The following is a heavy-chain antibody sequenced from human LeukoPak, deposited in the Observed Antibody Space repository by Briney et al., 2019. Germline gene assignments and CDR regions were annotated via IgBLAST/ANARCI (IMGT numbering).Heavy chain of an antibody. Sequence: PGGSLRLSSGASGFTVSSNYMSRVRQAPGKGLEWVSVIYSGGSTYYADSVKGRFTISRDNSKNTLYLQMNSLRAEDTAVYYCARDERRYCSSTSCYRARDYYYGMDVWGQGTTVTVSS. CDR3: ARDERRYCSSTSCYRARDYYYGMDV. CDR1: GFTVSSNY. J-gene: IGHJ6*02. D-gene: IGHD2-2*01. V-gene: IGHV3-53*01. CDR2: IYSGGST.